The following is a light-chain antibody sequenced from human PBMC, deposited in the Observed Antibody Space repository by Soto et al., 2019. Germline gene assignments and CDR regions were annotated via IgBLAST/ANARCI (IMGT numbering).Light chain of an antibody. CDR2: DAS. V-gene: IGKV1-5*01. J-gene: IGKJ1*01. Sequence: DIQMTQSPSTLSASVGDRVTITCRASQRISRYLAWYQQKPGEAPKLLIYDASSLQSGVPSRFSGSGSGTEFTLTISSLQPDDFATYYCQQYNSYSPTFGQGTKVDIK. CDR1: QRISRY. CDR3: QQYNSYSPT.